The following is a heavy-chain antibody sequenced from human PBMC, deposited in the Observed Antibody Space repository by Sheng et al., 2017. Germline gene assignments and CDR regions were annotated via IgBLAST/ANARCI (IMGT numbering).Heavy chain of an antibody. CDR1: GFTFSSYE. CDR2: ISSSGSTI. Sequence: EVQLVESGGGLVQPGGSLRLSCAASGFTFSSYEMNWVRQAPGKGLEWVSYISSSGSTIYYADSVKGRFTISRDNAKNSLYLQMNSLRAEDTAVYYCARVSRFLEWLPTFDYWGQGTLVT. D-gene: IGHD3-3*01. V-gene: IGHV3-48*03. CDR3: ARVSRFLEWLPTFDY. J-gene: IGHJ4*02.